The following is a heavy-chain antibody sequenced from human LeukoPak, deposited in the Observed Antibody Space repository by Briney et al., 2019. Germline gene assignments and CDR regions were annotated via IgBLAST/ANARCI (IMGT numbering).Heavy chain of an antibody. CDR3: ARAHSGYDYIDY. D-gene: IGHD5-12*01. Sequence: GGSLRLSCAASGLTFSSYEMNWVRQAPGKGLEWVSYISSSCSTIYYADFVKRRFTISRDNAKNSLYLQMNRLRAEDTAVYYCARAHSGYDYIDYWGQGTLVTVSS. V-gene: IGHV3-48*03. CDR1: GLTFSSYE. CDR2: ISSSCSTI. J-gene: IGHJ4*02.